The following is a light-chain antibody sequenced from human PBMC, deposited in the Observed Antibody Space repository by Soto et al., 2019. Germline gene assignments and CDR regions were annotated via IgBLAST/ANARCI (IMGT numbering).Light chain of an antibody. Sequence: DIQMTQSPSSLSASIGDRVTITCRSSQILAIYLDWYQQKPGKAPKLLIYAASSLQSGVPSRFSGSGSGTDFTLTISTLQPEDSATYYCQQSYSTPRTFGQGTKV. CDR3: QQSYSTPRT. V-gene: IGKV1-39*01. CDR1: QILAIY. J-gene: IGKJ1*01. CDR2: AAS.